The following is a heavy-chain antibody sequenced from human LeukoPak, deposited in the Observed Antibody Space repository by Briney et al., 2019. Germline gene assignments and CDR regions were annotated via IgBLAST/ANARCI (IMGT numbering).Heavy chain of an antibody. Sequence: PSETLSLTCAVYGGSFSGCYWSWVRQPPGKGLEWIGEINHSGNTNYNPSLKSRVTISVDTSKNQFSLKLSSVTAADTAVYYCARAAGWSYYDSSGYLRYWGQGTLVTVS. V-gene: IGHV4-34*01. CDR2: INHSGNT. CDR1: GGSFSGCY. CDR3: ARAAGWSYYDSSGYLRY. J-gene: IGHJ4*02. D-gene: IGHD3-22*01.